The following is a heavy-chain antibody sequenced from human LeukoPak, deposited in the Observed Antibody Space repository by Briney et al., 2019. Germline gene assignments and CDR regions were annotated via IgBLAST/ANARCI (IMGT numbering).Heavy chain of an antibody. CDR2: ITSSSSHT. Sequence: GGSLRLSCSASGFIFSTYNMNWVRQAPGKALEWVSSITSSSSHTYYADSVKGRYTIFRDNAKNSLYLQMDSLRAEDTAVYYCARDPYSGGYGAYYYYYMDVWGKGTTVTISS. D-gene: IGHD1-26*01. V-gene: IGHV3-21*01. J-gene: IGHJ6*03. CDR1: GFIFSTYN. CDR3: ARDPYSGGYGAYYYYYMDV.